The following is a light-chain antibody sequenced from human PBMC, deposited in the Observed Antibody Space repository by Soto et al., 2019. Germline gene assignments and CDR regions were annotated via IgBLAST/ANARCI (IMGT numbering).Light chain of an antibody. Sequence: EVVLTQSPGTLSLSPGERATLSCRASQSVSNKYLAWYQQKPGQAPRLLIFGSSDRATGIPDRFSGSGSGTDCAITIGGLEPADFAVYYCQEYGSSPPYTFGQGTKLEMK. CDR3: QEYGSSPPYT. CDR1: QSVSNKY. V-gene: IGKV3-20*01. CDR2: GSS. J-gene: IGKJ2*01.